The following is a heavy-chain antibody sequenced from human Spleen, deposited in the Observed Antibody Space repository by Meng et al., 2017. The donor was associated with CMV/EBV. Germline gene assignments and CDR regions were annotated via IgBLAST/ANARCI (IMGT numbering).Heavy chain of an antibody. D-gene: IGHD2-2*01. CDR3: ARANYCSSTSCSNWFDP. CDR2: MNPNSGNT. J-gene: IGHJ5*02. V-gene: IGHV1-8*01. Sequence: YTFTRYDINWVQQATGRGIEWMGWMNPNSGNTGYAQKFQGRVTMTRNTSISTAYMELSSLRSEDTAVYYCARANYCSSTSCSNWFDPWGQGTLVTVSS. CDR1: YTFTRYD.